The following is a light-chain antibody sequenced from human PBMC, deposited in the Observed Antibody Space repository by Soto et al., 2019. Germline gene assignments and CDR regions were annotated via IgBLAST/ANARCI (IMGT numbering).Light chain of an antibody. V-gene: IGKV1-33*01. J-gene: IGKJ4*01. CDR3: QQYDTFRT. Sequence: DIQMTQSPPSLSASVGERVTITCQASQDIKKYLNWYQQRPGKAPNLLIYDASNLGAGVPSRFSGSGSGTDVTLTIITLQPEDVATYYCQQYDTFRTFGGGTKVDIK. CDR1: QDIKKY. CDR2: DAS.